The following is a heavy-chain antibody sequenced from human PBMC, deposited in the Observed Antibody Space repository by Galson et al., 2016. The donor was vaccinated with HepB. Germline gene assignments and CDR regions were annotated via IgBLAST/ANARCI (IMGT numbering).Heavy chain of an antibody. CDR1: GFAFSSHS. V-gene: IGHV3-48*04. CDR3: AKKWSYGDYSYFDY. CDR2: ISGSSDKI. J-gene: IGHJ4*02. Sequence: FLRLSCAASGFAFSSHSMNWVRQAPGKGLEWLAYISGSSDKIYYGDSVKGRFTISRDNAKTSLYLQMNRLRAEDTAVYYCAKKWSYGDYSYFDYWGQGTLVTVSS. D-gene: IGHD4-17*01.